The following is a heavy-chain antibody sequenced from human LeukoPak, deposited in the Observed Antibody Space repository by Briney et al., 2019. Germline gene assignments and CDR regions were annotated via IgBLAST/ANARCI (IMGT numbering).Heavy chain of an antibody. D-gene: IGHD3-16*02. J-gene: IGHJ4*02. CDR2: IYHSGIT. V-gene: IGHV4-38-2*02. Sequence: SETLSLTCSVSGYSIRSGFYWGWIRQSPGKGLEWIANIYHSGITYYTPSLKSRVTISVDTSKNQFSLKLSSVTAADTAVYYCARGARGGYDYVWGSYRFDYWGQGTLVTVSS. CDR3: ARGARGGYDYVWGSYRFDY. CDR1: GYSIRSGFY.